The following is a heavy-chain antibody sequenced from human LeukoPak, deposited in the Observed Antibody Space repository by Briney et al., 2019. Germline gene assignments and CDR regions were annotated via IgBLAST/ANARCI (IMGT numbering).Heavy chain of an antibody. CDR3: ASGVVVVHDAFDI. Sequence: ASVKVSCKASGYTFTSYGISWVRQAPGQGLEWMGWISAHNGNTTYAQKLQGRVTMTTDTSTSTAYMELRSLRSDDTAVYYGASGVVVVHDAFDIWGQGTMVTVSS. J-gene: IGHJ3*02. CDR1: GYTFTSYG. V-gene: IGHV1-18*01. CDR2: ISAHNGNT. D-gene: IGHD3-22*01.